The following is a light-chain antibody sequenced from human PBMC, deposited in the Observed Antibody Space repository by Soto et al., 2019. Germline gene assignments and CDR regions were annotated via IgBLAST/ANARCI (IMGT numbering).Light chain of an antibody. CDR1: SRDVGGYNY. V-gene: IGLV2-14*01. Sequence: QSALTQPASVSGSLEKSITISCTGTSRDVGGYNYVSWYQHHPGKGPKVLIYEVSYRPSGVSDRFSGSKSGNTASLTISGLQPEDESHYYCHSYTTTGSLWVFGGGTKLTVL. CDR3: HSYTTTGSLWV. J-gene: IGLJ3*02. CDR2: EVS.